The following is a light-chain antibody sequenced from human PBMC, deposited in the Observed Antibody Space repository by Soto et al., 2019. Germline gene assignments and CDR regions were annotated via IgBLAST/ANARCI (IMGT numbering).Light chain of an antibody. Sequence: QSALTQPASVSGSPGQSITISCTGTSRDVGGANYVSWYQHHPHRAPRLLIYEVSYRPSGFSSRFSGSKSGNTASLTISGLQAEDEADYYCSSYTSSNTLEVFGVGTKLTVL. J-gene: IGLJ1*01. V-gene: IGLV2-14*01. CDR1: SRDVGGANY. CDR2: EVS. CDR3: SSYTSSNTLEV.